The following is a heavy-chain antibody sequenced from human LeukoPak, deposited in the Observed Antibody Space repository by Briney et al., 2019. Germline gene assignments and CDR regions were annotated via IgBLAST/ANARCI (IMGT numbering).Heavy chain of an antibody. CDR3: AKDRGRYYDSSGYYWGYFFDS. Sequence: GGSLRLSCAASGFIFSTYAVNWVRQAPGKGLEWVSTISGGGGSTYYADSVKGRFTISRDNSKNTLYLQMSNLRAEDTAVYYCAKDRGRYYDSSGYYWGYFFDSWGQGILVTVST. V-gene: IGHV3-23*01. J-gene: IGHJ4*02. CDR1: GFIFSTYA. D-gene: IGHD3-22*01. CDR2: ISGGGGST.